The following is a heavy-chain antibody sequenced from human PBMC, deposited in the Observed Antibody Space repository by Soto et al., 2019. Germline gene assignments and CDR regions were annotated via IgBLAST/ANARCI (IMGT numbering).Heavy chain of an antibody. D-gene: IGHD3-3*01. J-gene: IGHJ5*02. CDR3: ATRITVFGLLIPPFDP. CDR1: GGSVNGYY. Sequence: SETLSLTCAVNGGSVNGYYWNWIRQPPGKGLECIGEINHTGGTHYNPSLKSLVTMSVDTSKNQFSLRLSSVTAADTAIYYCATRITVFGLLIPPFDPWGQGTQVTVSS. V-gene: IGHV4-34*01. CDR2: INHTGGT.